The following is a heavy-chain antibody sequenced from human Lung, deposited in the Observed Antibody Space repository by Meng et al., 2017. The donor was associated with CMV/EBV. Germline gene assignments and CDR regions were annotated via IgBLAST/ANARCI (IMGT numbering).Heavy chain of an antibody. V-gene: IGHV3-23*03. Sequence: GGSLRLXCAASGFTFSTFAMSWVRQAPGKGLQWVSVIYSGDDSTYYADPVKGRFTISRDNSKNMLYLQMNSLRAEDSAVYFCAKGKWGGYYYYYGMDVWGRGXTVTVSS. CDR1: GFTFSTFA. J-gene: IGHJ6*02. D-gene: IGHD1-26*01. CDR3: AKGKWGGYYYYYGMDV. CDR2: IYSGDDST.